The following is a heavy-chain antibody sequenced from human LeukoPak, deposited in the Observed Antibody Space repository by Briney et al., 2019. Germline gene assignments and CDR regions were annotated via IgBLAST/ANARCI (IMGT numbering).Heavy chain of an antibody. CDR2: ISSSGTTR. V-gene: IGHV3-48*03. Sequence: GGSLRLSCAASGFTFSSYEMNWVRQAPGKGLEWVSYISSSGTTRYYADSVKGRFTISRDNAKNSLYLQLNSLRAEDTAVYYCARGIRSWAGYWGQGTLVTVSS. CDR1: GFTFSSYE. D-gene: IGHD1-26*01. CDR3: ARGIRSWAGY. J-gene: IGHJ4*02.